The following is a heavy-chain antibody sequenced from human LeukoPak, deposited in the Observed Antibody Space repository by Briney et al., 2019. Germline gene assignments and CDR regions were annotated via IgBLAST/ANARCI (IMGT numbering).Heavy chain of an antibody. CDR3: ARLVAVAGVFDY. V-gene: IGHV4-34*01. J-gene: IGHJ4*02. CDR1: GGSFSGYY. D-gene: IGHD6-19*01. Sequence: ETLSLTCAVYGGSFSGYYWSWIRPPPGKGLEWIGEINHSGSTNYNPSLKSRVTISVDTSKNQFSLKLSSVTAADTAVYYCARLVAVAGVFDYWGQGTLVTVSS. CDR2: INHSGST.